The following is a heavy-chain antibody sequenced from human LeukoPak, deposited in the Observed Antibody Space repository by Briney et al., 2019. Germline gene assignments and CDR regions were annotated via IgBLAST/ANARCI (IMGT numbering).Heavy chain of an antibody. D-gene: IGHD1-1*01. J-gene: IGHJ3*02. CDR3: ARKTTISTFDI. CDR2: TCYRSKWHN. Sequence: SQTLSLTCAISGDSVSSISAAWNWIRQSPSGGLEWLGRTCYRSKWHNDYAVSVKSRITINPDTSKNQFSLQLNSVTPEDTAVYYCARKTTISTFDIWGQGTMVTVSS. CDR1: GDSVSSISAA. V-gene: IGHV6-1*01.